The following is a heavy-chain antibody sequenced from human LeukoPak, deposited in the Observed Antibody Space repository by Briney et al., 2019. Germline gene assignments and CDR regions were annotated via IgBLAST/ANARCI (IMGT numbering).Heavy chain of an antibody. D-gene: IGHD6-13*01. Sequence: SETLSLTCTVSGGSISSSNYYWGWIRQPPGKGLEWIESIYYSGSTYYNPSLKSRVTISVDTSKNQFSLKLSSVTAADTVVYYCARARTAAAGHDAFDMWGQGTMVTVSS. CDR2: IYYSGST. CDR1: GGSISSSNYY. J-gene: IGHJ3*02. CDR3: ARARTAAAGHDAFDM. V-gene: IGHV4-39*07.